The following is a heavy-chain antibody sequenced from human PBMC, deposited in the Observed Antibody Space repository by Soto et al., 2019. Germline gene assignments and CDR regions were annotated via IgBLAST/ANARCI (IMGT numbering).Heavy chain of an antibody. Sequence: QVHLVQSGAEVKKPGSSVKVSCKASGGTFSNHAINWVRQAPGQGLEWMGRIIPIFTKTNYAQKFQGRVTITADESTITAYMELSSLKHDDTAVYYCAREVAADGTFREDVFDIWGQGTLVTVSS. V-gene: IGHV1-69*12. CDR1: GGTFSNHA. J-gene: IGHJ3*02. CDR3: AREVAADGTFREDVFDI. D-gene: IGHD6-13*01. CDR2: IIPIFTKT.